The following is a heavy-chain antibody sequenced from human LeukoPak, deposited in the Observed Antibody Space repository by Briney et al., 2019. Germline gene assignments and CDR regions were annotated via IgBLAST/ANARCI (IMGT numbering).Heavy chain of an antibody. J-gene: IGHJ6*03. CDR1: GGSISSYY. D-gene: IGHD4-17*01. CDR2: IYYSGST. Sequence: SETLSLTCTVSGGSISSYYWSWIRQPPGKGLEWIGYIYYSGSTNYNPSLKSRVTISVDTSKNQFSLKLSSVTAADTAVYYCAREALRTTYYMDVWGKGTTVTISS. CDR3: AREALRTTYYMDV. V-gene: IGHV4-59*12.